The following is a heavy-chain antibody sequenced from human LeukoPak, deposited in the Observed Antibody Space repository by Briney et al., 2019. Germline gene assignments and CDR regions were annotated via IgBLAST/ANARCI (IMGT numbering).Heavy chain of an antibody. CDR3: ARGTNGLAWFDP. Sequence: ASVKVSCKASGYTFTRYGISRVRQAPGQGLEWMGWISAYNGYTNYAQKLQGRVTMTTDTSTSTAYMELRSLRSDDTAVYYCARGTNGLAWFDPWGQGTLVTVSS. CDR2: ISAYNGYT. V-gene: IGHV1-18*01. D-gene: IGHD2-8*01. CDR1: GYTFTRYG. J-gene: IGHJ5*02.